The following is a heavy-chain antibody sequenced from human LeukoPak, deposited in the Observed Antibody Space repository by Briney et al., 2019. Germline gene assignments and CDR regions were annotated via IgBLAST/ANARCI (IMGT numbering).Heavy chain of an antibody. D-gene: IGHD3-3*01. J-gene: IGHJ4*02. CDR1: GFTVSGNY. Sequence: PGGSLRLSCTASGFTVSGNYMSWVRQAPGKGLEWVSVIYSGGSAYYADSAKGRFSISRDDSKNTLNLQMNSLRAEDTAVYYCARGWRGFDYWGQGTLVTVSS. CDR3: ARGWRGFDY. V-gene: IGHV3-66*01. CDR2: IYSGGSA.